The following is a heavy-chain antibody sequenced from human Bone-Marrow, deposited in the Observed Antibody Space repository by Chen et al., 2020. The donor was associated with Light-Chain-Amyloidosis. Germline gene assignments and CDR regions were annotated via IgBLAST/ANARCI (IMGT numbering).Heavy chain of an antibody. CDR1: GFKFDDYA. Sequence: EVQLVESGGGMIQPGGSLRVSCDASGFKFDDYAMHWVRQASGRGLEWVALISGDGRTTHYADSVKGRFTISRDNSKRFLYLEMNSLRNEDTAIYYCTKDRNNDFWSGTSNWFDPWGQGTPVTVST. CDR3: TKDRNNDFWSGTSNWFDP. CDR2: ISGDGRTT. D-gene: IGHD3-3*01. J-gene: IGHJ5*02. V-gene: IGHV3-43*02.